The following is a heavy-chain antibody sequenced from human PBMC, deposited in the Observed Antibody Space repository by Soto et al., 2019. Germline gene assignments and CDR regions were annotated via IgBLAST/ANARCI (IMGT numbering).Heavy chain of an antibody. Sequence: PGGSLRLSCAASGFSLSDYWIHWVRQAPGKGLVWLSRIKGDGSETDYADSVRGRFTISRDNAKNTVYLQLNSLRVEDTAVYYCARDYPRSGNPWGQGTPVTVSS. CDR1: GFSLSDYW. D-gene: IGHD3-10*01. CDR2: IKGDGSET. V-gene: IGHV3-74*01. J-gene: IGHJ5*02. CDR3: ARDYPRSGNP.